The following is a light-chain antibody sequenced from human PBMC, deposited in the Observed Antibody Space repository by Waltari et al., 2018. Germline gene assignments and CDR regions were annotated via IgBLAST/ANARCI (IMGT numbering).Light chain of an antibody. CDR3: MQGLQTPT. V-gene: IGKV2-28*01. J-gene: IGKJ5*01. CDR1: QSLLQSNGYKY. Sequence: DIVMTQSPLSLAVTPGEPASISCRFIQSLLQSNGYKYLDWYRQKPGQSPQLLIYLGSNRASGVSDRFSGSGSGTDFTLKISRVEAEDVGIYFCMQGLQTPTFGQGTRLEIK. CDR2: LGS.